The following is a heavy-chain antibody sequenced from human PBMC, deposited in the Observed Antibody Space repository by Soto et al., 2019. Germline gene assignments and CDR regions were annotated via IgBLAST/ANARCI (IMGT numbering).Heavy chain of an antibody. J-gene: IGHJ4*02. D-gene: IGHD3-10*01. Sequence: PSETLCLTCTVSGGAIIGGDYYWIWIRQPPGKGLEWIGYIYYSGSTYYNPSLKSRVTISVDTSKNQFSLKLSSVTAADTAVYYCARGEKRITMVRGWGYFDYWGQGTLVTVSS. CDR2: IYYSGST. CDR1: GGAIIGGDYY. V-gene: IGHV4-30-4*01. CDR3: ARGEKRITMVRGWGYFDY.